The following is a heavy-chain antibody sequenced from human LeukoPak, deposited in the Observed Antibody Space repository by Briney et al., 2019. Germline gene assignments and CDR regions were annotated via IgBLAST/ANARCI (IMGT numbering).Heavy chain of an antibody. Sequence: PSETLSLTCTVSGGSISSGDYYWSWIRHPPGKGLEWIGYIYYSGSTYYNPSLKSRVTISVDTSKNQFSLKLSSVTAADTAVYYCASLHTVTYYFDYWGQGTLVTVSS. J-gene: IGHJ4*02. V-gene: IGHV4-30-4*01. CDR3: ASLHTVTYYFDY. CDR2: IYYSGST. CDR1: GGSISSGDYY. D-gene: IGHD4-17*01.